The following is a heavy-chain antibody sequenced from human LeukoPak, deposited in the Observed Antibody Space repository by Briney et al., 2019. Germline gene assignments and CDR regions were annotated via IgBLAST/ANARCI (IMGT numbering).Heavy chain of an antibody. D-gene: IGHD3-16*02. CDR2: INPNNGDT. CDR3: ASYPRSVDTPPFDY. J-gene: IGHJ4*02. Sequence: ASVKVSCKASGYTFTGYYMHWVRQAPGQGLGWMGWINPNNGDTKYAQSFLGRVIMTRDTSTTTAYMELSSLRSDDTAVYFCASYPRSVDTPPFDYWGQGTLVTVSS. CDR1: GYTFTGYY. V-gene: IGHV1-2*02.